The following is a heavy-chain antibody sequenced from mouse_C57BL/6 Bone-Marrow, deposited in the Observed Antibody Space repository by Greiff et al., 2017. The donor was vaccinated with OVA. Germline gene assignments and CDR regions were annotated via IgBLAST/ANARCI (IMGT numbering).Heavy chain of an antibody. CDR2: INPSSGYT. J-gene: IGHJ3*01. D-gene: IGHD1-1*01. CDR3: SIYFSFAY. CDR1: GYTFTSYW. V-gene: IGHV1-7*01. Sequence: QVHVKQSGAELAKPGASVKLSCKASGYTFTSYWMHWVKQRPGQGLEWIGYINPSSGYTKYNQKFKDKATLTADKSSSTAYMQLSSLAYADSSFYYCSIYFSFAYWGQGTLVTVSA.